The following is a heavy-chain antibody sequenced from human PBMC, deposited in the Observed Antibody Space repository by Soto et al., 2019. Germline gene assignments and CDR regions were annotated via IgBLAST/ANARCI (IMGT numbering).Heavy chain of an antibody. J-gene: IGHJ3*01. CDR2: TYYRSKWFH. CDR1: GDSVSSDITS. V-gene: IGHV6-1*01. D-gene: IGHD3-10*01. CDR3: ARGNALDV. Sequence: QGQLQQSGPGLVKPSQTLSLTCAISGDSVSSDITSWNWIRQSPSRGLECLGRTYYRSKWFHDYAASVKSRLTINPDTSKNHFSLELNSMTPEDTAVYYCARGNALDVWGQGTVVTVSS.